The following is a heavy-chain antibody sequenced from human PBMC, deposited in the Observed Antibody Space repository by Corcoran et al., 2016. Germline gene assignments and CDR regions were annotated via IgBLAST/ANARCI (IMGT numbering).Heavy chain of an antibody. D-gene: IGHD3-10*02. V-gene: IGHV1-3*01. Sequence: QVQLVQSGAEVKKPGASVKVSCKASGYTFTSYAMHWVRQAPGQRLEWMGWINAGNGNTKYSQKFQGRVTITRDTSASTAYMERSSLRSEDTAVYYWARDVPGGPCSIHNWFDPWGQGTLVTVSS. CDR2: INAGNGNT. J-gene: IGHJ5*02. CDR1: GYTFTSYA. CDR3: ARDVPGGPCSIHNWFDP.